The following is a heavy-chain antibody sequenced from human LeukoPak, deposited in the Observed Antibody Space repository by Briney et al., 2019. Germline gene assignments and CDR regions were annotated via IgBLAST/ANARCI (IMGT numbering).Heavy chain of an antibody. J-gene: IGHJ6*02. V-gene: IGHV1-8*01. CDR1: GYTFTSYD. CDR3: ARERGSGSYYIPHYYYYYGMDV. Sequence: GASVKVSCKASGYTFTSYDINWVRPATGQGLEWMGWMNPNSGNTGYAQKFQGRVTMTRNTSISTAYMELSSLRSEDTAVYYCARERGSGSYYIPHYYYYYGMDVWGQGTTVTVSS. D-gene: IGHD3-10*01. CDR2: MNPNSGNT.